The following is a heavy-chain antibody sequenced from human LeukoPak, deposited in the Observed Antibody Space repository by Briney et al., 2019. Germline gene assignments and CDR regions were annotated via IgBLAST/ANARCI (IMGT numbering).Heavy chain of an antibody. D-gene: IGHD3-10*01. V-gene: IGHV1-18*01. Sequence: ASVKVSCKASGYTFTSYGISWVRQAPGQGLEWMGWISAYNGNTNYAQKLQGRVTMTTDTSTSTAYMELRSLRSDDTAVYYCARAYWGYLRPYGSDPFDPWGQGTLVTVSS. CDR2: ISAYNGNT. J-gene: IGHJ5*02. CDR3: ARAYWGYLRPYGSDPFDP. CDR1: GYTFTSYG.